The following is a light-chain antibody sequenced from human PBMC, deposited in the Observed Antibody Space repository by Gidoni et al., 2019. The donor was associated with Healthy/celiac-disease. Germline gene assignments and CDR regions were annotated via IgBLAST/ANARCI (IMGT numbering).Light chain of an antibody. Sequence: QSALTQPPSASASPGQSVTISCTGTSNDVCGYNYVSWYQQHPGKAPKLMIYEVSKRPSVVPDRFSGSKSGNTASLTVSGLQAEDEADYYCSSYAGSNNWEFGGGTKLTVL. V-gene: IGLV2-8*01. CDR2: EVS. J-gene: IGLJ2*01. CDR3: SSYAGSNNWE. CDR1: SNDVCGYNY.